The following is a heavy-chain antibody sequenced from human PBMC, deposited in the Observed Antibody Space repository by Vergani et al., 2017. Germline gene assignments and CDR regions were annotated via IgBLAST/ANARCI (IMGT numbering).Heavy chain of an antibody. Sequence: VQLVESGGGLVQPGGSLTLSCAASGFALNRHAMYWVRQAPGKGLEWVVGISFDGTNEYYPDLVKGRFTISRDIAKNTLYLQVRSLRLEDTGVYHCVRDRGLCAGGRCYTEAWDYWGQGTPVTVSS. J-gene: IGHJ4*02. CDR3: VRDRGLCAGGRCYTEAWDY. CDR1: GFALNRHA. CDR2: ISFDGTNE. V-gene: IGHV3-30-3*01. D-gene: IGHD2-2*02.